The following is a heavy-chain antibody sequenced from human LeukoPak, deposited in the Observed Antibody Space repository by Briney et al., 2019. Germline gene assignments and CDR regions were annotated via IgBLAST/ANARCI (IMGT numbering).Heavy chain of an antibody. J-gene: IGHJ4*02. V-gene: IGHV3-7*02. CDR2: IKPDGSEA. Sequence: GGSLRLSCAASGLTVSSSYMSWARQAPGKGLEWVANIKPDGSEAYYVDSVRGRFTISRDNAKKSLSLQMSSLRGEDTAVYYCTTSGGAFWGQGIHVTVSS. D-gene: IGHD6-25*01. CDR1: GLTVSSSY. CDR3: TTSGGAF.